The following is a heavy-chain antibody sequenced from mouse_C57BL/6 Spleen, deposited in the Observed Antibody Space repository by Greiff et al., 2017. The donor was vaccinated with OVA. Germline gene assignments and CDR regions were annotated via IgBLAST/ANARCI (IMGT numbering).Heavy chain of an antibody. CDR1: GYTFTSYW. J-gene: IGHJ2*01. CDR2: IDPSDSYT. V-gene: IGHV1-50*01. Sequence: QVQLQQPGAELVKPGASVKLSCKASGYTFTSYWMQWVKQRPGQGLEWIGEIDPSDSYTNYNQKFKGKATLTVDTSSSTAYMQLSSLTSEDSAVYYGARGGYDYDGVYFDYWGKGTTLTVSS. CDR3: ARGGYDYDGVYFDY. D-gene: IGHD2-4*01.